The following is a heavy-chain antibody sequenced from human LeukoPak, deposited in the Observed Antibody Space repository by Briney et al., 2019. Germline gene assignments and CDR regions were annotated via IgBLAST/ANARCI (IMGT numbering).Heavy chain of an antibody. V-gene: IGHV4-59*01. CDR3: ARGPDSYGYPGDFDY. CDR2: IYYSGST. J-gene: IGHJ4*02. D-gene: IGHD5-18*01. CDR1: GGSISSYY. Sequence: PSETLSLTCTVSGGSISSYYWSWIRQPPGKGLEWIGYIYYSGSTNYNPSLKSRVTISVDTSKNQFSLKLSSVTAADTAVYYCARGPDSYGYPGDFDYWGPGTLVTVSS.